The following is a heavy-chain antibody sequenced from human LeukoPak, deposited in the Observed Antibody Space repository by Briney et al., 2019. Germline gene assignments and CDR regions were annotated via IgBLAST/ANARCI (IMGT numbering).Heavy chain of an antibody. V-gene: IGHV3-30-3*01. J-gene: IGHJ4*02. CDR2: ISYDGSSK. D-gene: IGHD6-19*01. CDR3: AITDRG. CDR1: RFTSSSYV. Sequence: PGRSLRLSSAASRFTSSSYVMHWVRPAPGKGRGWVAVISYDGSSKYYADSVQGRFTISRDNSKNALYLQMDRLRAEDTAVYYCAITDRGWGQGTLVTVSS.